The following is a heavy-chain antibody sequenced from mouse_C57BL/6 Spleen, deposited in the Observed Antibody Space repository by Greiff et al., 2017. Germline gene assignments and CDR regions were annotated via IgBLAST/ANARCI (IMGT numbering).Heavy chain of an antibody. J-gene: IGHJ2*01. D-gene: IGHD1-1*01. CDR1: GYTFTSYW. CDR2: INPSNGGT. V-gene: IGHV1-53*01. CDR3: ARSGEGYYYGSSSYYFDY. Sequence: QVQLKQPGTELVKPGASVKLSCKASGYTFTSYWMNWVQQRPGQGLEWIGNINPSNGGTNYNENFKSKATLTVDKYSRTAYMQLSSLTSEDAAVYYCARSGEGYYYGSSSYYFDYWGQGTTLTVSS.